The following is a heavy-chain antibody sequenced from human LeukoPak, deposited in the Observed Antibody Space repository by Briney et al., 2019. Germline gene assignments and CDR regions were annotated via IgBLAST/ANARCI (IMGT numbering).Heavy chain of an antibody. Sequence: SETLSLTCIVSGGSISSGSYYWSWIRQPAGTGLEWIGRIYTSGSTNYNPSLKSRVTISVDTSKNQFSLKLSSVTAADTAVYYCARGGYGSGFDYWGQGTLVTVSS. CDR2: IYTSGST. J-gene: IGHJ4*02. CDR3: ARGGYGSGFDY. V-gene: IGHV4-61*02. D-gene: IGHD3-10*01. CDR1: GGSISSGSYY.